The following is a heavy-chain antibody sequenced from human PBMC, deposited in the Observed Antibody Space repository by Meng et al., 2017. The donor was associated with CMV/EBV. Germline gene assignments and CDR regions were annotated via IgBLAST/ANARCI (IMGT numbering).Heavy chain of an antibody. J-gene: IGHJ6*02. CDR2: IYYSGST. CDR1: GGSISSYY. CDR3: ASRYYGMDV. V-gene: IGHV4-59*01. Sequence: LRLTCTVSGGSISSYYWSWIRQPPGKGLEWIGYIYYSGSTNYNPSLKSRVTISVDTSKNQFSLKLSSVTAADTAVYYCASRYYGMDVWGQGTTVTVSS.